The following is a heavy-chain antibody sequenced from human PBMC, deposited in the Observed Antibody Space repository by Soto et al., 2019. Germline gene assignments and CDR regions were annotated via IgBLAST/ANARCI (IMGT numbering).Heavy chain of an antibody. J-gene: IGHJ6*02. CDR3: ARKRDGFEQWLDNYYYYGMDV. D-gene: IGHD6-19*01. CDR2: IIPIFGTA. CDR1: GGTFSSYA. V-gene: IGHV1-69*13. Sequence: AVKVSCKASGGTFSSYAISWVRQAPGQGLEWMGGIIPIFGTANYAQKFQGRVTITADESTSTAYMELSSLRSEDTAVYYCARKRDGFEQWLDNYYYYGMDVWGQGTTVTVSS.